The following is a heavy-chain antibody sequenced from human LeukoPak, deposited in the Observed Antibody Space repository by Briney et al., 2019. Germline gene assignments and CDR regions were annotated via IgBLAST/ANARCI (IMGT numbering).Heavy chain of an antibody. J-gene: IGHJ4*02. D-gene: IGHD4-17*01. CDR2: ISSDGSST. CDR1: GFTFSTYW. Sequence: GGPLRLSCAASGFTFSTYWMHWVRQAPGKGLVWLSRISSDGSSTNYADSVKGRFTISRDNAKNTLHLQMNSLRAEDTAVYYCARDYGEGGYYFDYWGQGTLVTVSS. CDR3: ARDYGEGGYYFDY. V-gene: IGHV3-74*01.